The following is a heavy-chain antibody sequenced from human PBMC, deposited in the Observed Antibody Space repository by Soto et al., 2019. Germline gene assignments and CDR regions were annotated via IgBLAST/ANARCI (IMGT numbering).Heavy chain of an antibody. CDR1: GGSISSSSYY. J-gene: IGHJ5*02. Sequence: SETLSLTCTVSGGSISSSSYYWGWIRQPQGKGLEWIGSIYYSGSTYYNLSLKSRVTISVDTSKNQFSLKLSSVTAADTAVYYCARGGGVRGHDWEWWCSWLDPWGQGTLVTVSS. V-gene: IGHV4-39*01. D-gene: IGHD2-8*02. CDR3: ARGGGVRGHDWEWWCSWLDP. CDR2: IYYSGST.